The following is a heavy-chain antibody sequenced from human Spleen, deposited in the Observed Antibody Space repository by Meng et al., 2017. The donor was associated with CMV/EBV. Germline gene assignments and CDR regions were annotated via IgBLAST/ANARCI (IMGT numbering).Heavy chain of an antibody. J-gene: IGHJ4*02. D-gene: IGHD3-10*01. V-gene: IGHV3-30*02. CDR1: GFTFSSYW. Sequence: GESLKISCAASGFTFSSYWMYWVRQAPGKGLEWVAFIRYDGSNKYYADSVKGRFTISRDNSKNTLYLQMNSLRVEDTAVYYCAKSIHCCGSGSFESWGQGTLVTVSS. CDR3: AKSIHCCGSGSFES. CDR2: IRYDGSNK.